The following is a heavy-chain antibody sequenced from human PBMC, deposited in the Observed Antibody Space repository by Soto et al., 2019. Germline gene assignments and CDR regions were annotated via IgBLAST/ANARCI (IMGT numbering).Heavy chain of an antibody. CDR3: ARDPALNTSHYDSSGYPGLYYYGMDV. D-gene: IGHD3-22*01. V-gene: IGHV1-18*01. CDR2: ISAYNGNT. Sequence: ASVKVSCKASGYTFTSYGISWVRQAPGQGLEWMGWISAYNGNTNYAQKLQGRVTMTTDTSTSTAYMEPRSLRSDDTAVYYCARDPALNTSHYDSSGYPGLYYYGMDVWGQGNTITVSS. J-gene: IGHJ6*02. CDR1: GYTFTSYG.